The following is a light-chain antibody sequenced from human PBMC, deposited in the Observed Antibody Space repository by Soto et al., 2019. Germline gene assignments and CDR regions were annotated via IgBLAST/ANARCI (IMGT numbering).Light chain of an antibody. CDR2: ETS. CDR1: QSLSGW. J-gene: IGKJ3*01. V-gene: IGKV1-5*03. CDR3: QQYKIYGLLT. Sequence: DIEMTQSPSTLSASVGDRVTITCRAGQSLSGWLAWYQQKPGKAPKLLIYETSSLQNGVPSRFSGSGSETEFTLTFSSLQPDDFATYYCQQYKIYGLLTFGP.